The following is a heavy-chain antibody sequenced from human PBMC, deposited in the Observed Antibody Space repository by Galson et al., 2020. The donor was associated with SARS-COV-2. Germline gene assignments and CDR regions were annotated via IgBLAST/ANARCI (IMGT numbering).Heavy chain of an antibody. V-gene: IGHV3-21*06. CDR2: ISGSSNYI. CDR3: VRDPSRAAAGQGAFES. CDR1: GFTFSYHY. D-gene: IGHD6-13*01. Sequence: NSGGSLRLSCAASGFTFSYHYMNWFRQAPGKGLEWVSSISGSSNYIFYADSVKGRFTTSRDNAKSSVYLQMDSLRAEDTAVYYCVRDPSRAAAGQGAFESGGPGTVVTVSP. J-gene: IGHJ3*01.